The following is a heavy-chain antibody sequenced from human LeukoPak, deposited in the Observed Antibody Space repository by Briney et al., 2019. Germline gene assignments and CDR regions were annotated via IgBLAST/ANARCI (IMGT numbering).Heavy chain of an antibody. Sequence: SETLSLTCTVSGGSISSTNYFWGWLRQPPGKGLEWIGYIYYSGSTNYNPSLKSRVTISVDTSKNQFSLKLSSVTAADTAVYYCARGHSSSWYLWFDPWGQGTLVTVSS. J-gene: IGHJ5*02. CDR3: ARGHSSSWYLWFDP. V-gene: IGHV4-61*05. D-gene: IGHD6-13*01. CDR2: IYYSGST. CDR1: GGSISSTNYF.